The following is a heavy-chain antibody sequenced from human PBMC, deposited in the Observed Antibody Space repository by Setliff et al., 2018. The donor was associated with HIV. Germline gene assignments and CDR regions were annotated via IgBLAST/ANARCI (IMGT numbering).Heavy chain of an antibody. J-gene: IGHJ4*02. D-gene: IGHD6-13*01. CDR1: GGSFSGHY. V-gene: IGHV4-34*01. CDR3: ARGRGSSSSWPIDY. CDR2: INHSGST. Sequence: SETLSLTCAVYGGSFSGHYWSWIRQPPGKGLEWIGEINHSGSTNYNPSLKSRVTISLDTSKNQFSLKLSSVTAADTAVYFCARGRGSSSSWPIDYWGQGTLVTVSS.